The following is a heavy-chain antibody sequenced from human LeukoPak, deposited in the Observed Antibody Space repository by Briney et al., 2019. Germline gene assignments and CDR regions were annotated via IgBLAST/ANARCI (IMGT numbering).Heavy chain of an antibody. D-gene: IGHD3-22*01. CDR2: IYYSGST. Sequence: PSETLSLTCTVSGGPISSGGYYWSWVRQHPGTGLEWIGYIYYSGSTYYNPSLKSRVTISVDTSKNQFSLKLSSVTAADTAVYYCATMIVVPYYFDYWGQGTLVTVSS. CDR3: ATMIVVPYYFDY. CDR1: GGPISSGGYY. V-gene: IGHV4-31*03. J-gene: IGHJ4*02.